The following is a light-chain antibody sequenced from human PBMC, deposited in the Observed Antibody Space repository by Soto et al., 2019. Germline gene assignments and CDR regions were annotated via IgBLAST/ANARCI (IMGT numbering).Light chain of an antibody. CDR3: ASYASSNPVL. J-gene: IGLJ2*01. Sequence: QSALTQPASVSGSPGQSITISCTGTSSDIGGYNYVSWYQQHPGKAPKLMIYDVSDRPSGVSNRFSGSKSGNTASLTISGLQAEDEADYYCASYASSNPVLFGAGTKLTVL. CDR1: SSDIGGYNY. CDR2: DVS. V-gene: IGLV2-14*03.